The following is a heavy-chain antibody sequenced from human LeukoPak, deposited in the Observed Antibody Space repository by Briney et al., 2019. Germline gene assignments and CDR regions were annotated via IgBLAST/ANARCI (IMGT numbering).Heavy chain of an antibody. CDR1: GGSFSGYY. Sequence: SETLSLTCAVYGGSFSGYYWSWIRQPPGKGLEWIGEINHSGSTNYNPSLKSRVTISVDTSKNQFSLKLSSVTAADTAVYYCARYPRITIFGVSIFNYYMDVWGKGTTVTVSS. CDR3: ARYPRITIFGVSIFNYYMDV. V-gene: IGHV4-34*01. D-gene: IGHD3-3*01. CDR2: INHSGST. J-gene: IGHJ6*03.